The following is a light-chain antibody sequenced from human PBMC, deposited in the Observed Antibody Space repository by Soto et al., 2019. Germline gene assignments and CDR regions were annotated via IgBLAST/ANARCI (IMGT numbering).Light chain of an antibody. CDR3: QHYNSYSEA. CDR1: QTISSW. J-gene: IGKJ1*01. CDR2: KAS. Sequence: DIQMTHSPSTLSGSVVDRVTITCLASQTISSWLAWYQQKPGKAPKLLIYKASTLKSGVPSRFSGSGSGTEFTLTISSLQPDDFATYYCQHYNSYSEAFGQGTKVDIK. V-gene: IGKV1-5*03.